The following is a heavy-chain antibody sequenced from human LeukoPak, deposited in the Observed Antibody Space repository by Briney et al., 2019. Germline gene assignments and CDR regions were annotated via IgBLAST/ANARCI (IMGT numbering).Heavy chain of an antibody. CDR3: ARGSYYFDY. CDR1: GFTFSSYW. D-gene: IGHD3-10*01. CDR2: INHNGNVN. Sequence: GSLRLSCAASGFTFSSYWMNWARQAPGKGLEWVASINHNGNVNYYVDSVKGRFTISRDNAKNTLYLQMNSLRAEDTAVYYCARGSYYFDYWGQGTLVTVSS. V-gene: IGHV3-7*01. J-gene: IGHJ4*02.